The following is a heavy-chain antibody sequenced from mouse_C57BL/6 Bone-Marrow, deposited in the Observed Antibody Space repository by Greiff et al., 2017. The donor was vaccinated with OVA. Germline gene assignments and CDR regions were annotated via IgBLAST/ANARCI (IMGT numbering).Heavy chain of an antibody. J-gene: IGHJ3*01. CDR3: ARVYYGSSPAWFAY. Sequence: VQLQQSGPELVKPGASVKISCKASGYTFTDYYMNWVKQSHGKSLEWIGDINPNNGGTSYNQKFKGKATLTVDTSSSTAYMELRTLTSEDSAVYYCARVYYGSSPAWFAYWGQGTLVTVSA. CDR2: INPNNGGT. D-gene: IGHD1-1*01. CDR1: GYTFTDYY. V-gene: IGHV1-26*01.